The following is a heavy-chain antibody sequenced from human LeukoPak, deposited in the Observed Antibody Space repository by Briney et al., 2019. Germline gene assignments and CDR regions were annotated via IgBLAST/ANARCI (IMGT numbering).Heavy chain of an antibody. CDR3: ARRAGAYSHPYDY. CDR1: GGSISNSIYY. CDR2: ISYRGNT. Sequence: SEALSLTCTVSGGSISNSIYYWGWIRQPPGKGLEWVGTISYRGNTYYNPSLKSRVTISLDTSKNQFSLKLSSVTAADTAVYYCARRAGAYSHPYDYWGQGTLVTVSS. D-gene: IGHD4/OR15-4a*01. J-gene: IGHJ4*02. V-gene: IGHV4-39*07.